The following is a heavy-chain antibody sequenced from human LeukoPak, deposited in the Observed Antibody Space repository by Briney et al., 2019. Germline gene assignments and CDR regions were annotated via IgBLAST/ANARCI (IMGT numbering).Heavy chain of an antibody. CDR1: GFTFSSYA. CDR2: ISYDGSNK. Sequence: PGGSLRLSCAASGFTFSSYAMHWVRQAPGKGLEWVAVISYDGSNKYYADSVKGRFTISRDNSKNTLYLQMNSLRAEDTAVYYCARGESGSSSWYSHAYGMDVWGQGTTVTVSS. J-gene: IGHJ6*02. V-gene: IGHV3-30-3*01. CDR3: ARGESGSSSWYSHAYGMDV. D-gene: IGHD6-13*01.